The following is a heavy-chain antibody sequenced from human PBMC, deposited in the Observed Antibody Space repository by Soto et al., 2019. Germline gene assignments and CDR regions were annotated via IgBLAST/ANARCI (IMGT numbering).Heavy chain of an antibody. Sequence: KVSCKASGGTFSSYAISWVRQAPGQGLEWMGGIIPIFGTANYAQKFQGRVTITADKSTSTAYMELSSLRSEDTAVYYCARGTGVVPPDYYYYGMDVWGQGTTVTVSS. CDR2: IIPIFGTA. D-gene: IGHD3-3*01. CDR1: GGTFSSYA. CDR3: ARGTGVVPPDYYYYGMDV. V-gene: IGHV1-69*06. J-gene: IGHJ6*02.